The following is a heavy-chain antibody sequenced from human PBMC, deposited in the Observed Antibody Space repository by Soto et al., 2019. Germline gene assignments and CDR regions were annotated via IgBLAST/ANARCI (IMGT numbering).Heavy chain of an antibody. V-gene: IGHV4-34*01. CDR1: GGSFSGYY. CDR3: ARGVTMVRGVIITTRPYNWFDP. D-gene: IGHD3-10*01. J-gene: IGHJ5*02. CDR2: INHSGST. Sequence: SETLSLTCAVYGGSFSGYYWSWIRQPPGKGLEWIGEINHSGSTNYNPSLKSRVTISVDTSKNQFSLKLSSVTAADTAVYYCARGVTMVRGVIITTRPYNWFDPWGQGTLVTVSS.